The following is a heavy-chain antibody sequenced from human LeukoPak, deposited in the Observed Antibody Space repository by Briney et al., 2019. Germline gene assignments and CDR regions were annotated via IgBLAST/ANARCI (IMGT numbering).Heavy chain of an antibody. CDR3: ARGAPSDSSGYRDHSFDY. CDR1: GGSITTYY. Sequence: PSETLSLTCTVSGGSITTYYWSWIRQPPGKGLEWIAFIYYGGSTNYNPSLQSRVTISVDMSKNQFSLKLTTVTAADTAVYYCARGAPSDSSGYRDHSFDYWDQGTLVTVSS. CDR2: IYYGGST. D-gene: IGHD3-22*01. V-gene: IGHV4-59*01. J-gene: IGHJ4*02.